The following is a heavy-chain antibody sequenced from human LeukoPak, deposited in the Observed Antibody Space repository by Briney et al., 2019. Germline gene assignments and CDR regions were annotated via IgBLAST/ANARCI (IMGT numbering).Heavy chain of an antibody. J-gene: IGHJ4*02. CDR1: GFTFDDYA. D-gene: IGHD5-18*01. Sequence: PGRSLRLSCAASGFTFDDYAMHWVRQATGKGLEWVSGISWNSGSIGYADSVKGRFTISRDNAKNSLYLQMNSLRAEDTALYYCAKDRGYSYGYFDYWGQGTLVTVSS. CDR3: AKDRGYSYGYFDY. CDR2: ISWNSGSI. V-gene: IGHV3-9*01.